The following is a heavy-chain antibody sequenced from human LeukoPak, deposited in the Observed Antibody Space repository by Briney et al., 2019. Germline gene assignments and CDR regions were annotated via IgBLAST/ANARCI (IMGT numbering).Heavy chain of an antibody. Sequence: PSETLSLTCAVYGGSFSGYYWSWIRQPPGKGLECIGEINHSGSTNYNPSLKSRVTISVDTSKNQFSLRLSSVTAADTAVYYCARAGYGSGYCSGGSCYFNWFDPWGQGTLVTVSS. CDR1: GGSFSGYY. V-gene: IGHV4-34*01. D-gene: IGHD2-15*01. J-gene: IGHJ5*02. CDR2: INHSGST. CDR3: ARAGYGSGYCSGGSCYFNWFDP.